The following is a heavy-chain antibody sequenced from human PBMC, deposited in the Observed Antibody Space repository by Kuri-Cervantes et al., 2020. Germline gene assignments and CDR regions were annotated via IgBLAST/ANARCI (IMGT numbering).Heavy chain of an antibody. V-gene: IGHV1-3*01. CDR2: INAGNGNT. D-gene: IGHD1-26*01. Sequence: ASVKVSCKASGYTFTSYAMHWVRQAPGQRLEWMGWINAGNGNTKYSQKFQGRVTITRDTSASTAYMELSSLRSEDTAVYYCAAGLGGSYYFFDYWGQGTLVTVSS. J-gene: IGHJ4*02. CDR1: GYTFTSYA. CDR3: AAGLGGSYYFFDY.